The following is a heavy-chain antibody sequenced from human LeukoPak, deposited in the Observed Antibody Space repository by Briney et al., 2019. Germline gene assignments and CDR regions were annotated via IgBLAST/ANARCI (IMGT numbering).Heavy chain of an antibody. CDR2: IKQDGSEK. Sequence: GGSLRLSCAASRFTFSSYWMSWLRQAPGKGLEWVANIKQDGSEKYYVDSVKGRFTISRENAKNSLYLQMNSLRAEDTAVYYCAREVGIAVAADYWGQGTLVTVSS. CDR1: RFTFSSYW. J-gene: IGHJ4*02. V-gene: IGHV3-7*01. CDR3: AREVGIAVAADY. D-gene: IGHD6-19*01.